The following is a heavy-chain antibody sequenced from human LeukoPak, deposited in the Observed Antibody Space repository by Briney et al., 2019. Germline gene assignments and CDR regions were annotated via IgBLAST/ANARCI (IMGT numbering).Heavy chain of an antibody. Sequence: PGGSLRLSCAASGFTFISSEMNWVRQAPGKGLECVSYISSSGSTIYYADSVKGRFTISRDNSKDSLYLQMNSLRAEDTAVYYCARVGGYIYGYAYYYYGMDVWGQGTTVTV. CDR2: ISSSGSTI. V-gene: IGHV3-48*03. CDR1: GFTFISSE. D-gene: IGHD5-18*01. CDR3: ARVGGYIYGYAYYYYGMDV. J-gene: IGHJ6*02.